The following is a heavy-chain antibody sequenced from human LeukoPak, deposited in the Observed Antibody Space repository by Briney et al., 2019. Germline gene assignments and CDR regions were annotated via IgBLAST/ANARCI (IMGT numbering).Heavy chain of an antibody. J-gene: IGHJ4*02. CDR3: AREAAAYCSGGSCYPRY. CDR2: IKSDESST. D-gene: IGHD2-15*01. V-gene: IGHV3-74*01. Sequence: GGSLRLPCAASGFTFSSYWMHWARQAPGKGLVWVSCIKSDESSTTYADYVKGRFTISRDNAKNTLYLQMNSLRAEDTDVYYCAREAAAYCSGGSCYPRYWGQGTLVTVSS. CDR1: GFTFSSYW.